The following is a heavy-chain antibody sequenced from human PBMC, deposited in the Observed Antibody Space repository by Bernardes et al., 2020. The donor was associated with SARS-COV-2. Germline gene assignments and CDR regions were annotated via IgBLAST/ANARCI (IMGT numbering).Heavy chain of an antibody. CDR2: INHSGGT. D-gene: IGHD2-15*01. CDR1: GGSFSGY. Sequence: SETLSLTCAVYGGSFSGYWSWRRQPPGRRLEWRGEINHSGGTKYNPSLNSRVIISVDTSENQFSLRLNSVTAADTAVYYCTRHGGRHFDFWDQGTLVTVS. CDR3: TRHGGRHFDF. J-gene: IGHJ4*02. V-gene: IGHV4-34*01.